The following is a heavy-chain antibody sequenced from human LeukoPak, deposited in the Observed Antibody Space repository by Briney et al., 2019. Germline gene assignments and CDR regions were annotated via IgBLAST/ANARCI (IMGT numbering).Heavy chain of an antibody. Sequence: PSETLSLTCTVSGGSISNNYWNWIRQPPGKGLEWIGYIYSGGTTSHNPSLKSRISISVDTSKNQFSLRLSSVTAADTAVYYCASWRKGYYYDRSGYPDYWGPGTLVTVSS. D-gene: IGHD3-22*01. CDR3: ASWRKGYYYDRSGYPDY. V-gene: IGHV4-59*01. CDR1: GGSISNNY. J-gene: IGHJ4*02. CDR2: IYSGGTT.